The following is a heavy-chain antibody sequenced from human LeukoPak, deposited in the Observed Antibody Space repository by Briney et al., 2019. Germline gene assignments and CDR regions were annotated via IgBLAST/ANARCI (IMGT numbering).Heavy chain of an antibody. CDR2: INAYNGNT. CDR3: ARKSGGYYYYFDY. Sequence: GASVKVSCKASGGTFSSYGISWVRQAPGQGLEWMGWINAYNGNTGYAQKFQGRVTITRNTSISTAYMELSSLRSEDTAVYYCARKSGGYYYYFDYWGQGTLVTVSS. D-gene: IGHD3-22*01. V-gene: IGHV1-8*01. CDR1: GGTFSSYG. J-gene: IGHJ4*02.